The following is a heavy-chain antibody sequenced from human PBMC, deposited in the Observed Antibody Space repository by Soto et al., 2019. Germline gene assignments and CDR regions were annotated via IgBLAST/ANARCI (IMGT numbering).Heavy chain of an antibody. V-gene: IGHV2-5*01. D-gene: IGHD1-26*01. CDR2: IFWNADE. CDR1: GFSIFTTGVG. CDR3: TQVYGSGSWGWYFHT. Sequence: QITLKESGPSLVKPTETLTLTCTFSGFSIFTTGVGVGWVRQPPGKALEWLTVIFWNADERYNPSLKTRVTVAKHTSNDQVVLTMTNMGPGDTATYYCTQVYGSGSWGWYFHTWGQGNPVTVSS. J-gene: IGHJ5*02.